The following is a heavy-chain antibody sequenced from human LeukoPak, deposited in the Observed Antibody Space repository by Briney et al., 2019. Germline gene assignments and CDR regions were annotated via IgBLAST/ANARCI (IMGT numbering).Heavy chain of an antibody. CDR1: SGSINNYY. CDR3: ARVASRTTVVIPYAFDI. CDR2: VNYSGST. J-gene: IGHJ3*02. V-gene: IGHV4-59*01. D-gene: IGHD4-23*01. Sequence: SETLSLTCTVSSGSINNYYWSWIRQPPGKRLEWIGFVNYSGSTNYKSSLRSRATISVDTSKNQFSLKLSSVTAADTAVYYCARVASRTTVVIPYAFDIWGQGTMVTVSS.